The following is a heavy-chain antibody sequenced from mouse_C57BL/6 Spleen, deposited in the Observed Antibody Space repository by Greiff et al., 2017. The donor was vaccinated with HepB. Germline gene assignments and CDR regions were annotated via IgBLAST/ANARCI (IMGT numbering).Heavy chain of an antibody. CDR2: IYPGNSDT. D-gene: IGHD1-1*01. J-gene: IGHJ4*01. CDR1: GYTFTSYW. V-gene: IGHV1-5*01. Sequence: VQLQQSGTVLARPGASVKMSCKTSGYTFTSYWMHWVKQRPGQGLEWIGAIYPGNSDTSYNQKFKGKAKLTAVTSASTAYMELSSLTNEDSAVYYCTKAYYYGSSPYAMDYWGQGTSVTVSS. CDR3: TKAYYYGSSPYAMDY.